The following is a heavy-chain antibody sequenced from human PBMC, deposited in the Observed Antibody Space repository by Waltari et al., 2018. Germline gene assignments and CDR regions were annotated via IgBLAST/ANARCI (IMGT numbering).Heavy chain of an antibody. CDR3: TTRTWADDFDM. J-gene: IGHJ3*02. Sequence: EVHLVESGGDLVKPGGSLRLSCAASGFTFRDAWMSWVRQSPGKGLEWVGRIRSRSDGGKADYAAPVKGRFAISREDSKNTLYLQMNSLKTEDTAVYYCTTRTWADDFDMWGQGTKVTVSS. V-gene: IGHV3-15*01. CDR2: IRSRSDGGKA. D-gene: IGHD1-26*01. CDR1: GFTFRDAW.